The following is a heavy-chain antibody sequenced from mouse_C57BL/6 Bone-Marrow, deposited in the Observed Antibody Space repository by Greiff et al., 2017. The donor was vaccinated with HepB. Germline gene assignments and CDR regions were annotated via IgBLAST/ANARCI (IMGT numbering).Heavy chain of an antibody. D-gene: IGHD1-1*01. J-gene: IGHJ2*01. Sequence: VQLQQSVAELVRPGASVKLSCTASGFNIKNTYMHWVKQRPEQGLEWIGRIDPANGNTNNAPKFQGKATITAATAANTADLQLSSLTSEDTAIYYCARFDYYDNWGQGTTLTVSS. CDR2: IDPANGNT. CDR3: ARFDYYDN. V-gene: IGHV14-3*01. CDR1: GFNIKNTY.